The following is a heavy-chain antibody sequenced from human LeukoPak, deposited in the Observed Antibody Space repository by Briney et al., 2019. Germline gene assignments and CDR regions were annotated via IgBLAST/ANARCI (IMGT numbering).Heavy chain of an antibody. CDR3: ARTPNRGYSGTWYFDY. Sequence: SETLSLTCTVSGGSVSSGSYYWSWIRQPPGKGLEWIGYIYYSGGTNYNPSLKSRVTISVDTSKNQFSLKLSSVTAAGTAVYYCARTPNRGYSGTWYFDYWGQGTLVTVSS. J-gene: IGHJ4*02. D-gene: IGHD5-12*01. V-gene: IGHV4-61*01. CDR1: GGSVSSGSYY. CDR2: IYYSGGT.